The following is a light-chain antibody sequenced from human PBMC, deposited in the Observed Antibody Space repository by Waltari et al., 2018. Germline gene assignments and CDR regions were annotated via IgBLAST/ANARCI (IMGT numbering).Light chain of an antibody. CDR2: RTM. Sequence: SVLSQPPSASGPHGQTVPHPCSGSTHTHGNHHEYCYHQLPGTAPKRLIYRTMQRPSGVPDRLSGSKSGTSASLAISGLRSDDEADYYCSSWDGSLGGVIFGGGTKLTVL. CDR3: SSWDGSLGGVI. J-gene: IGLJ2*01. V-gene: IGLV1-47*01. CDR1: THTHGNHH.